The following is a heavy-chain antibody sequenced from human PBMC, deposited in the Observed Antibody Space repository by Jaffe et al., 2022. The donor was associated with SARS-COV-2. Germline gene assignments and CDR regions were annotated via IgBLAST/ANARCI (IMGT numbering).Heavy chain of an antibody. CDR3: ARVGMYYDILTGYSNYYYYGMDV. V-gene: IGHV3-7*03. D-gene: IGHD3-9*01. CDR2: IKQDGSEK. J-gene: IGHJ6*02. CDR1: GFTFSSYW. Sequence: EVQLVESGGGLVQPGGSLRLSCAASGFTFSSYWMSWVRQAPGKGLEWVANIKQDGSEKYYVDSVKGRFTISRDNAKNSLYLQMNSLRAEDTAVYYCARVGMYYDILTGYSNYYYYGMDVWGQGTTVTVSS.